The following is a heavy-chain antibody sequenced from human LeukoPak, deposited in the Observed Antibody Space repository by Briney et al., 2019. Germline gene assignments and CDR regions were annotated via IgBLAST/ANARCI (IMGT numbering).Heavy chain of an antibody. CDR1: GFTFSYYG. V-gene: IGHV3-30*02. CDR2: IRYDESKK. J-gene: IGHJ4*02. D-gene: IGHD1-26*01. Sequence: TGGSLRLSCAASGFTFSYYGMHWVRQAPGKGLEWVAFIRYDESKKFYGDSVKGRFITSSDNSKNTLYLQMNSLRTEDTAVYYCAKSHLPNAYSGTYYCDYWGQGTLVTVSS. CDR3: AKSHLPNAYSGTYYCDY.